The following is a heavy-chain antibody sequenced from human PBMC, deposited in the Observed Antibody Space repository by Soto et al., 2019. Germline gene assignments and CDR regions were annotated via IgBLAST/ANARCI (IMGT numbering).Heavy chain of an antibody. Sequence: ASVKVSCNASGYTFTDYFIHWVRQAPGQGFEWMGWINPNSRGTNYAQKFQGRVTMTRDTSNSTAYMELRGLTSDDTAVYYCARVTLKAGNWFDPWGQGTLVTVSS. CDR2: INPNSRGT. CDR1: GYTFTDYF. CDR3: ARVTLKAGNWFDP. V-gene: IGHV1-2*02. J-gene: IGHJ5*02.